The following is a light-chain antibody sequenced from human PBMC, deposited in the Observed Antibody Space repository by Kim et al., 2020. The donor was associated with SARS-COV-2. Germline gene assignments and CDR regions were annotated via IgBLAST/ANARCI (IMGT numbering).Light chain of an antibody. CDR3: MQALQTPNT. CDR1: QSLLHSNGYNY. V-gene: IGKV2-28*01. Sequence: PASISGRSSQSLLHSNGYNYLNWYLQKPGQSPQLLIYLGSNRASGVPDRFSGSGSGTDFTLKISRVEAEDIGVYYCMQALQTPNTFGQGTKVDIK. J-gene: IGKJ1*01. CDR2: LGS.